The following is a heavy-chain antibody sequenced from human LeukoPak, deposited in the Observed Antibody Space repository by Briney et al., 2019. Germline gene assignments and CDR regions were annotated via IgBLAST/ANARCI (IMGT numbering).Heavy chain of an antibody. J-gene: IGHJ3*02. CDR3: ARDHFPQLSALTNDAFDI. CDR2: ISTAGDT. D-gene: IGHD3-3*02. Sequence: GGSLRLSCAASGFTFSSYDMHWVRQAIGEGLEWVSSISTAGDTYFSGSVKGRFTISRDNSKNTLYLQMNSLRAEDTAVYYCARDHFPQLSALTNDAFDIWGQGTMVTVSS. CDR1: GFTFSSYD. V-gene: IGHV3-13*01.